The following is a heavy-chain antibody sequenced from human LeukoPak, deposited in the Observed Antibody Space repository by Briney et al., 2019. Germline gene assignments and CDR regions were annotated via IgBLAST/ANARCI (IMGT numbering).Heavy chain of an antibody. CDR2: IWYGGSNK. V-gene: IGHV3-30*02. D-gene: IGHD1-26*01. J-gene: IGHJ3*02. Sequence: PGGSLRLSCAASGFTFSSYGLHWVRQAPGKGLEWVAVIWYGGSNKYYADSVKGRFTISRDNSKNTLYLQMNSLRAEDTAVYYCAKEGGGRLPWAFDIWGQGTMVTASS. CDR1: GFTFSSYG. CDR3: AKEGGGRLPWAFDI.